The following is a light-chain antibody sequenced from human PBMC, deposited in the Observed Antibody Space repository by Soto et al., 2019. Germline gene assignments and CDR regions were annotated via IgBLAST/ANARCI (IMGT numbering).Light chain of an antibody. CDR3: NSYTSSNTRV. V-gene: IGLV2-14*01. J-gene: IGLJ1*01. CDR1: SSDVGGYSR. CDR2: EVS. Sequence: QSALTQPASVSGSPGQSITISCAGTSSDVGGYSRVSWYQHHPGKAPKLMIYEVSDRPSGVSNRFSGSKSGNTASLTISGLQAEDEAHYYCNSYTSSNTRVFGTGTKVTVL.